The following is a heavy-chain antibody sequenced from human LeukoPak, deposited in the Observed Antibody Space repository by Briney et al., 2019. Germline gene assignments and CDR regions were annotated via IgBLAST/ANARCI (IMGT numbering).Heavy chain of an antibody. CDR3: TRTWGYNWNYENLFDY. V-gene: IGHV3-73*01. D-gene: IGHD1-7*01. J-gene: IGHJ4*02. CDR1: GFTFSGSA. Sequence: GGSLRLSCAASGFTFSGSAMHWVRQASGKGLEWVGRIRSKANSYATAYAASVKGRFTISRDDSKNTAYLQMNSLKTEDTAVYYCTRTWGYNWNYENLFDYWGQGTLVTVSS. CDR2: IRSKANSYAT.